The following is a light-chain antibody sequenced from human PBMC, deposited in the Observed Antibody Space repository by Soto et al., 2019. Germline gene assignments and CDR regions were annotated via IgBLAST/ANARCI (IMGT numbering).Light chain of an antibody. J-gene: IGLJ3*02. CDR2: EVT. Sequence: QSALTQPTSVSGSPGQSITISCTGTSSDVGSYDFVSWFQQHPGEAPKLMIYEVTNRPSGVSYRFSGSKSGNTASLTISGLQAEDEADYYCSSFTTTNTWVFGGGTKLTVL. CDR1: SSDVGSYDF. CDR3: SSFTTTNTWV. V-gene: IGLV2-14*01.